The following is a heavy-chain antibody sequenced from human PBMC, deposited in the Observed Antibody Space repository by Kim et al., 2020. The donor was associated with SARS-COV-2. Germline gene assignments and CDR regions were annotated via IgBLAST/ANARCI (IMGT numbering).Heavy chain of an antibody. CDR3: ARGVRGVTYTPHFDY. CDR1: GFTFSSYE. CDR2: ISSSGSTI. J-gene: IGHJ4*02. V-gene: IGHV3-48*03. D-gene: IGHD3-10*01. Sequence: GGSLRLSCAASGFTFSSYEMNWVRQAPGKGLEWVSYISSSGSTIYYADSVKGRFTISRDNAKNSLYLQMNSLRAEDTAVYYCARGVRGVTYTPHFDYWGQGTLVTVSS.